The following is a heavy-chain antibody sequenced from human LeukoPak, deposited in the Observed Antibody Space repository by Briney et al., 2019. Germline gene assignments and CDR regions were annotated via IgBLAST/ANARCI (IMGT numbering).Heavy chain of an antibody. D-gene: IGHD3-22*01. CDR1: GGTFSSYA. CDR3: AGGEYYYDSSGYYFDY. CDR2: IIPILGIA. Sequence: GASVKVSCKASGGTFSSYAISWVRQAPGQGLEWMGRIIPILGIANYAQKFQGRVTITADKSTSTAYMELSSLRSEDTAVYYCAGGEYYYDSSGYYFDYWGQGTLVTVSS. J-gene: IGHJ4*02. V-gene: IGHV1-69*04.